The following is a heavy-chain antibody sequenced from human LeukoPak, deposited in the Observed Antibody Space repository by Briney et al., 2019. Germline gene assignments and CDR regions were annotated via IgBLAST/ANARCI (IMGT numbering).Heavy chain of an antibody. CDR2: IYYSGST. V-gene: IGHV4-59*01. CDR3: ASSTSSSWPYYYGMDV. CDR1: GGSISSYY. D-gene: IGHD6-13*01. J-gene: IGHJ6*02. Sequence: PSETLSLTCTVSGGSISSYYWSWIRQPPGKGLEWIGYIYYSGSTNHNPSLKSRVTISVDTSKNQFSLKLSSVTAADTAVYYCASSTSSSWPYYYGMDVWGQGTTVTVSS.